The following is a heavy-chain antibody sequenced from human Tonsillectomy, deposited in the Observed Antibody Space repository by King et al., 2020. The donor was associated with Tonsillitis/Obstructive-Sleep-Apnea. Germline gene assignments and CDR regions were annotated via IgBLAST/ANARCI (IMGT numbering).Heavy chain of an antibody. CDR3: AKNYYDSSGPRYFYYYMDV. CDR1: GFTFNTYP. CDR2: ISSSGGST. Sequence: VQLVESGGGLVQPGGSLRLSCAASGFTFNTYPMSWVRQAPGKGLEWVSAISSSGGSTYYADSVKGRFTISRDNSKNTLYLQMNSLRAEDTAVYYCAKNYYDSSGPRYFYYYMDVWGRGTTVTVSS. J-gene: IGHJ6*03. D-gene: IGHD3-22*01. V-gene: IGHV3-23*04.